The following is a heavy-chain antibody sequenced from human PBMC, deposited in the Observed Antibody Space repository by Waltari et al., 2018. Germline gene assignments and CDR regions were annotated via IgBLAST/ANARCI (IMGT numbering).Heavy chain of an antibody. CDR1: GGSISSGGYS. J-gene: IGHJ5*02. V-gene: IGHV4-30-2*01. Sequence: QLQLQESGSGLVKPSQTLSLTYAVSGGSISSGGYSWSWIRQPPGKGLEWIGYIYHSGSTYYNPTLKSRVTISVDRSKNQFSLKLSSVTAADTAVYYCASGSGYDVFDPWGQGTLVTVSS. CDR3: ASGSGYDVFDP. D-gene: IGHD5-12*01. CDR2: IYHSGST.